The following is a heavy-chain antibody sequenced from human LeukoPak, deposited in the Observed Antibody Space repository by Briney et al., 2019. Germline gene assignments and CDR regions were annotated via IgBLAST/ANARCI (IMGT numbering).Heavy chain of an antibody. CDR1: GFTFSSYW. CDR2: IKQDGGEE. J-gene: IGHJ5*02. Sequence: GGSLRLSCAASGFTFSSYWMSWVRQAPGKGLEWVANIKQDGGEEYYVDSVKGRFTISRDNGKNSLFLQMTSLRAEDTAVYYCARDREIWLPHNWFDPWGQGTLVTVSS. V-gene: IGHV3-7*01. D-gene: IGHD5-24*01. CDR3: ARDREIWLPHNWFDP.